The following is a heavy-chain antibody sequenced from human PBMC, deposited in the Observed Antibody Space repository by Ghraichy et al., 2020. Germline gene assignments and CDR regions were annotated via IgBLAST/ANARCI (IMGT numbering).Heavy chain of an antibody. V-gene: IGHV4-34*01. CDR2: INHSGST. CDR3: ARGLIQLWFGSGWDAFDI. D-gene: IGHD5-18*01. CDR1: GGSFSGYY. Sequence: SETLSLTCAVYGGSFSGYYWSWIRQPPGKGLEWIGEINHSGSTNYNPSLKSRVTISVDTSKNQFSLKLSSVTAADTAVYYCARGLIQLWFGSGWDAFDIWGQGTMVTVSS. J-gene: IGHJ3*02.